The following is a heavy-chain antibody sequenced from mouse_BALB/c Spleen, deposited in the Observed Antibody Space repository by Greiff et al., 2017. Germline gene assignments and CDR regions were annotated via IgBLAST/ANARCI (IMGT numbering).Heavy chain of an antibody. CDR1: GYSFTSYW. V-gene: IGHV1S126*01. CDR2: IDPSDSET. Sequence: VQLQQSGPQLVRPGASVKISCKASGYSFTSYWMHWVKQRPGQGLEWIGMIDPSDSETRLNQKFKDKATLTVDKSSSTAYMQLSSPTSEDSAVYYCASLYYGSSLYYFDYWGQGTTLTVSS. J-gene: IGHJ2*01. CDR3: ASLYYGSSLYYFDY. D-gene: IGHD1-1*01.